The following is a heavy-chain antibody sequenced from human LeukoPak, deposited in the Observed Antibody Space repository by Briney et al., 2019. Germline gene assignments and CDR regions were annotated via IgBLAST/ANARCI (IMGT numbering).Heavy chain of an antibody. Sequence: GGSLRLSCAASGFTFSSYWMHWVRHAPGKGLVWVSRINSDGSSTSYADSVKGRFTISRDNAKNTLYLQMNSLRAEDTAVYYCARITGYSSGWDSLDYWGQGTLVTVSS. CDR3: ARITGYSSGWDSLDY. J-gene: IGHJ4*02. V-gene: IGHV3-74*01. D-gene: IGHD6-19*01. CDR1: GFTFSSYW. CDR2: INSDGSST.